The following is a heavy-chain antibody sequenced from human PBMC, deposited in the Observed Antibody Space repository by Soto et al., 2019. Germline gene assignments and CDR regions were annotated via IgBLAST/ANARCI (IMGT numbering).Heavy chain of an antibody. Sequence: QVRLVQSGAEVKKPGASVKVSCRASGYTFRTYGISLVRQAAGQGLAGMGWIRAKNGNTNDAQGLQGRVTMTVETSTNTAYMEVRRLRSDDTAVYYCSRDDYRHGGEDYWGQGTPLTVSS. CDR3: SRDDYRHGGEDY. CDR1: GYTFRTYG. CDR2: IRAKNGNT. D-gene: IGHD4-4*01. J-gene: IGHJ4*02. V-gene: IGHV1-18*01.